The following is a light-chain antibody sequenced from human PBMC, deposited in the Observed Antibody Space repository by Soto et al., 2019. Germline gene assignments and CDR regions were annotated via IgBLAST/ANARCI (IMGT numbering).Light chain of an antibody. CDR3: AAWDDSRSGSV. V-gene: IGLV1-44*01. J-gene: IGLJ2*01. CDR2: NSN. Sequence: QSVLTQPSSASGTPGQRVTISCSGGSSNIGGNTAHWYQQFPGTAPKLLIYNSNQRPSGVPDRFSGSKSGTSASLAISGLQSEDEAMYYCAAWDDSRSGSVFGEGTKLTVL. CDR1: SSNIGGNT.